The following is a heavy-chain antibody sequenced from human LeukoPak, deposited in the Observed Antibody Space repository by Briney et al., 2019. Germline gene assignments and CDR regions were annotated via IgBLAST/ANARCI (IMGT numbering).Heavy chain of an antibody. Sequence: GGSLRLSCAASGFTFSSYSMNWVRQAPGKGLEWVSSISSSSYIYYAAPVKRRFTITRDNAKDSLYLQMSNRRAEDTAVYYWARENRDWTGGSCAYYYDFGGQGNRVSV. CDR3: ARENRDWTGGSCAYYYDF. D-gene: IGHD2-15*01. CDR1: GFTFSSYS. CDR2: ISSSSYI. V-gene: IGHV3-21*01. J-gene: IGHJ4*02.